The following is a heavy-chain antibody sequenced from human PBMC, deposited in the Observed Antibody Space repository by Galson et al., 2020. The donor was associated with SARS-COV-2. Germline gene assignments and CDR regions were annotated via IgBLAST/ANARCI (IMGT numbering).Heavy chain of an antibody. CDR2: ITWAGDRT. V-gene: IGHV3-43*01. J-gene: IGHJ4*02. CDR1: GFTFDGYT. Sequence: GESLKISCAASGFTFDGYTMHWVRHAPGKGLEWVSLITWAGDRTSYADSVKGRFTISRDNGKNSLYLQMDSLTTEDTALYYCAKDMSGSSIGYYFDYWGQGTLVTVSS. CDR3: AKDMSGSSIGYYFDY. D-gene: IGHD1-26*01.